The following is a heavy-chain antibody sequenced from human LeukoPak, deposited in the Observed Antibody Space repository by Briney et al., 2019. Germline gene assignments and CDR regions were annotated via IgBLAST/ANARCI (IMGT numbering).Heavy chain of an antibody. CDR3: AKDRLLWFGDRWGAFDI. V-gene: IGHV3-7*01. CDR2: IKQDGSEK. D-gene: IGHD3-10*01. CDR1: GFTFSSYW. Sequence: GGSLRLSCAASGFTFSSYWMSWVRQAPGKGLEWVANIKQDGSEKYYVDSVKGRFTISRDNAKNSLYLQMNSLRAEDTAVYYCAKDRLLWFGDRWGAFDIWGQGTMVTVSS. J-gene: IGHJ3*02.